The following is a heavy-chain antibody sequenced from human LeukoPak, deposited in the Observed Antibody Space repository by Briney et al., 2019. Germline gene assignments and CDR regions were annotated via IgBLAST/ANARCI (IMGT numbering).Heavy chain of an antibody. D-gene: IGHD3-3*01. Sequence: GGSLRLSCAASGFTFSSYSMIWVRQAPGKGLEWVSSISSSSSYIYYADSVKGRFTISRDNAKNSLYLQMNSLRAEDTAVYYCARDRDDFWSGIDYWGQGTLVTVSS. CDR2: ISSSSSYI. J-gene: IGHJ4*02. CDR1: GFTFSSYS. CDR3: ARDRDDFWSGIDY. V-gene: IGHV3-21*01.